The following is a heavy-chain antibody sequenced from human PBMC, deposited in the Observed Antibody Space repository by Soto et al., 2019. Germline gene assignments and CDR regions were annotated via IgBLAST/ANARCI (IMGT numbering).Heavy chain of an antibody. V-gene: IGHV2-5*02. CDR3: AHKGGRGAGMDV. CDR2: IYWDDDK. J-gene: IGHJ6*02. D-gene: IGHD2-15*01. Sequence: QITLKESGPTLVKPTQTLTLTCTFSGFSFFTSNVGVGWIRQPPGKALEWLALIYWDDDKRYSPSLKSRLTITKDIAKNEVVPTMTNMVPVDTGTYYCAHKGGRGAGMDVWGQGTTVTVSS. CDR1: GFSFFTSNVG.